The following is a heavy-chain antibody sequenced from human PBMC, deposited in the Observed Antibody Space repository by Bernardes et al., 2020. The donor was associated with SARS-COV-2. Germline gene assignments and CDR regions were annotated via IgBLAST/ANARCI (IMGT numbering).Heavy chain of an antibody. CDR3: ARELTDYGDYESGMDV. CDR1: GFTFSSYG. Sequence: GGSLRLSCAASGFTFSSYGMHWVRQAPGKGLEWVAVIWYDGSNKYYADSVKGRFTISRDNSKNTLYLQMNSLRAEDTAVYYCARELTDYGDYESGMDVWGQGTTVTVSS. V-gene: IGHV3-33*01. D-gene: IGHD4-17*01. CDR2: IWYDGSNK. J-gene: IGHJ6*02.